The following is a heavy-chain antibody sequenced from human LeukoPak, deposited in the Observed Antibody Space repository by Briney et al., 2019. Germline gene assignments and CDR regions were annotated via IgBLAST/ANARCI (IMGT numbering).Heavy chain of an antibody. V-gene: IGHV3-74*01. CDR3: ATKQWLAPPPDS. CDR1: GFTFSKYW. CDR2: INTDGTVT. D-gene: IGHD6-19*01. J-gene: IGHJ4*02. Sequence: GGSLRLSCAASGFTFSKYWMLWVRHAPGKGMESVSRINTDGTVTTYADSVKGRFTVSRDNADNTMFLQMNSVKDEDTAVYYCATKQWLAPPPDSWGQGTPVTVSS.